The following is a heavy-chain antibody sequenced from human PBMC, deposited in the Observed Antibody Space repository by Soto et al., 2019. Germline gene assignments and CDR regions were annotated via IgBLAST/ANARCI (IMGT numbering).Heavy chain of an antibody. J-gene: IGHJ6*02. CDR2: ISSSGSTI. CDR3: ARDKKVRAAAGRDYYYGMDV. V-gene: IGHV3-48*03. CDR1: GFTFSSYE. D-gene: IGHD6-13*01. Sequence: PGGSLRLSCAASGFTFSSYEMNWVRQAPGKGLEWVSYISSSGSTIYYADSVKGRFTISRDNAKNSLYLQMNSLRAEETAVYYCARDKKVRAAAGRDYYYGMDVWGQGTTVTVSS.